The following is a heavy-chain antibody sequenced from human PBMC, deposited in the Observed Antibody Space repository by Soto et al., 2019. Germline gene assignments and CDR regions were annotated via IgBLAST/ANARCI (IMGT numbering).Heavy chain of an antibody. CDR1: GGTLNTYT. CDR2: ILPFLGST. CDR3: ARDVTAMEALYYYDT. Sequence: QLQLVQSGAAVKKPGSSVKVSCKASGGTLNTYTISWVRQAPGQGLEWMGSILPFLGSTNYAKKFQGRATITADQSTSTMELSSLRSEDTAVYFCARDVTAMEALYYYDTWGQGSLVTVSS. D-gene: IGHD5-18*01. V-gene: IGHV1-69*08. J-gene: IGHJ4*02.